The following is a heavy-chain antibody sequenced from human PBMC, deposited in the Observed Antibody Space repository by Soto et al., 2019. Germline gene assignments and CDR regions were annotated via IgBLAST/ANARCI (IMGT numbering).Heavy chain of an antibody. Sequence: EVQLLESGGDLVQPGGSLRLSCAASGFAFSNYAMSWVRQAPGKGLEWVSGVGGSGDRTYYADFVKGRFTVSRDNSKNTMDRQMNSLRVEDTAIYYCARAEDDYGDQDHFDFWGQGTLVTVSS. CDR3: ARAEDDYGDQDHFDF. CDR1: GFAFSNYA. CDR2: VGGSGDRT. D-gene: IGHD4-17*01. J-gene: IGHJ4*02. V-gene: IGHV3-23*01.